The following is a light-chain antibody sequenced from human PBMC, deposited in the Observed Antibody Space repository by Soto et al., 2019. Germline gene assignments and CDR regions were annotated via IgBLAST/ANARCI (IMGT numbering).Light chain of an antibody. CDR1: QVISSW. CDR3: QQASSFPLT. Sequence: IQMTQSPSSVSASVGDSVTITCRASQVISSWLAWYQVKPGKAPKLLIYGASNREGGVPSRFSASESGTLFTLTINSLQPEDFATYYCQQASSFPLTFGGGTTVEI. J-gene: IGKJ4*01. V-gene: IGKV1-12*01. CDR2: GAS.